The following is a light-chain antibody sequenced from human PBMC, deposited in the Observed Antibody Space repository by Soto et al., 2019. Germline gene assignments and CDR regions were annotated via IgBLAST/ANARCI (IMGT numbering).Light chain of an antibody. CDR2: EAS. CDR3: SSYTSDSSYV. V-gene: IGLV2-14*01. J-gene: IGLJ1*01. Sequence: QSVLTQPASVSGSPGQSITISCTGASSDVGGYNYVSWYQQHPGKAPKLMIYEASNRPSGVSNRFSASKSGNTASLFISGLQAEDEADYYCSSYTSDSSYVFGSGTKVTVL. CDR1: SSDVGGYNY.